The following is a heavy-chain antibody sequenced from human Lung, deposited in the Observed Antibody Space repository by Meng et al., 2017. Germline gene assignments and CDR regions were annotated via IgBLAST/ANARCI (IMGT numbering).Heavy chain of an antibody. V-gene: IGHV4-34*01. CDR3: ARGPTTMAHDFDY. J-gene: IGHJ4*02. CDR2: INHSGST. CDR1: GGSFSDYY. Sequence: VQLQQWGAGRLKPSETLSLTCVVSGGSFSDYYWGWIRQPPGKGLEWIGEINHSGSTNYNPSLESRATISVDTSQNNLSLKLSSVTAADSAVYYCARGPTTMAHDFDYWGQGTLVTVSS. D-gene: IGHD4-11*01.